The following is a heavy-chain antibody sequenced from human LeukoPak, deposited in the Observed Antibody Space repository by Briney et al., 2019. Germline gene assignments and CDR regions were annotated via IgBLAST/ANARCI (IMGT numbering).Heavy chain of an antibody. CDR3: VSDLCGGDDQ. V-gene: IGHV3-74*01. CDR1: GFTFNSYW. D-gene: IGHD3-3*01. Sequence: KTGGSLRLSCAASGFTFNSYWVHWVCQAPGKGLVWVSRIDEDGKTIDYADSVKGRFTISRDNAKDTLYLQMSSLRDEDTAVYYCVSDLCGGDDQWGRGTLVTVSS. J-gene: IGHJ5*02. CDR2: IDEDGKTI.